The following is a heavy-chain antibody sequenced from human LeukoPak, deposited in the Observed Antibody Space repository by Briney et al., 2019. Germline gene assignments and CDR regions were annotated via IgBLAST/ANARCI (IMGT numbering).Heavy chain of an antibody. D-gene: IGHD3-22*01. CDR1: GFTFSSYS. CDR3: AKIYDSSGYYYEAFDI. CDR2: ISSSSSTI. J-gene: IGHJ3*02. V-gene: IGHV3-48*01. Sequence: GGSLRLSCAASGFTFSSYSMNWVRQAPGKGLEWVSYISSSSSTIYYADSVKGRFTISRDNAKNSLYLQMNSLRAEDTAVYYCAKIYDSSGYYYEAFDIWGQGTMVTVSS.